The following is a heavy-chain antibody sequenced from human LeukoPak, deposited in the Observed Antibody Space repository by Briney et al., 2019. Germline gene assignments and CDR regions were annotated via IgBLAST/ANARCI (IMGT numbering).Heavy chain of an antibody. V-gene: IGHV4-31*03. Sequence: SETLSLTCTVSGGSISSGGYYWSWTRQHPGKGLEWIGYIYYSGSTYYNPSLKSRVTISVDTSKNQFSLKLSSVTAADTAVYYCARVPLYCSGGSCQSDAFDIWGQGTMVTVSS. D-gene: IGHD2-15*01. CDR3: ARVPLYCSGGSCQSDAFDI. J-gene: IGHJ3*02. CDR2: IYYSGST. CDR1: GGSISSGGYY.